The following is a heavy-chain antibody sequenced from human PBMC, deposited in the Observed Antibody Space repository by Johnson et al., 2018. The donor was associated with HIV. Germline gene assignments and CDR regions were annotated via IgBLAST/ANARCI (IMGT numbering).Heavy chain of an antibody. V-gene: IGHV3-30-3*01. J-gene: IGHJ3*02. D-gene: IGHD1-26*01. CDR1: GFTFSSYA. Sequence: QVQLVESGGGAVQPGRSLRLSCAASGFTFSSYAMHWVRQAPGKGLEWVAVISYDGSNKYYADSVKGRFTISRDNSKNTLYLQMNSLRAEDTAVYYCARLEELLRAFDIGGQGTMVTVSS. CDR2: ISYDGSNK. CDR3: ARLEELLRAFDI.